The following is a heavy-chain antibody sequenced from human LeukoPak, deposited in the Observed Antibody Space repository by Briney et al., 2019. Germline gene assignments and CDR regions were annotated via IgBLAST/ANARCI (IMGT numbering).Heavy chain of an antibody. CDR2: IYSGGST. J-gene: IGHJ4*02. V-gene: IGHV3-53*01. Sequence: GGSLRLSCAASGFTVSSNYMSWVRQAPGKGLEWVSVIYSGGSTYYADSVKGRFTISRDNSKNTLYLEVISLTAEDTAVYYCAKDDAWLRFGEWSQGTLVTVSS. CDR3: AKDDAWLRFGE. D-gene: IGHD3-10*01. CDR1: GFTVSSNY.